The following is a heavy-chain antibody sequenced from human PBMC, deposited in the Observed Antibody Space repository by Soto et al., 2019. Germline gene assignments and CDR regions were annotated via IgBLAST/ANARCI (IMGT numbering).Heavy chain of an antibody. CDR2: ISYDGSNK. CDR1: GFTFSSYG. CDR3: AKDYYGSGSYYWGADAFDI. J-gene: IGHJ3*02. Sequence: GGSLRLSCAASGFTFSSYGMHWVRQAPGKGLEWVAVISYDGSNKYYADSVKGRFTISRDNSKNTLYLQMNSLRAEDTAVYYCAKDYYGSGSYYWGADAFDIWGQGTMVTVSS. V-gene: IGHV3-30*18. D-gene: IGHD3-10*01.